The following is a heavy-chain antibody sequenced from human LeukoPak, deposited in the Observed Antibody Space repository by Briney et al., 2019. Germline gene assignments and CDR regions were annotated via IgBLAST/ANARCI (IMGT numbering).Heavy chain of an antibody. CDR1: GRSISGSF. Sequence: PSETLSLTFTVSGRSISGSFWSWVRQSPERGLGWNSYIYSSRPTTNYNPSLRRRLTIVGDTSKNQISLNLTSVAAADTAVYYCARIPPKSHLRELSFDSWGQGTLVTVSS. CDR3: ARIPPKSHLRELSFDS. V-gene: IGHV4-59*01. D-gene: IGHD3-16*02. J-gene: IGHJ4*02. CDR2: IYSSRPTT.